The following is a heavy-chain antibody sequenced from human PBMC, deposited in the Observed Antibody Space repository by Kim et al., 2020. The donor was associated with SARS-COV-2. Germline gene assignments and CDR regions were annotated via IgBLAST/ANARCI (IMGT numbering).Heavy chain of an antibody. CDR3: ARRIMITFGGVIVSDYFDY. CDR2: IYYSGST. V-gene: IGHV4-39*01. Sequence: SETLSLTCTVSGGSISSSSYYWGWIRQPPGKGLEWIGSIYYSGSTYYNPSLKSRVTISVDTSKNQFSLKLSSVTAADTAVYYCARRIMITFGGVIVSDYFDYWGQGTLVTVSS. D-gene: IGHD3-16*02. CDR1: GGSISSSSYY. J-gene: IGHJ4*02.